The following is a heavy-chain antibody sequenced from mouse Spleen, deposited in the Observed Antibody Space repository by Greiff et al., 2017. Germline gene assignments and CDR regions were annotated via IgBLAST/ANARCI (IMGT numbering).Heavy chain of an antibody. CDR2: IDTSDSYT. CDR1: GYTFTDYW. J-gene: IGHJ3*01. Sequence: QVQLQQPGAELVMPGASVKMSCKASGYTFTDYWMHWVKQRPGQGLEWIGAIDTSDSYTSYNQKFKGKATLTVDESSSTAYMQLSSLTSEDSAVYYCARNIYDGYRAWFAYWGQGTLVTVSA. D-gene: IGHD2-3*01. V-gene: IGHV1-69*01. CDR3: ARNIYDGYRAWFAY.